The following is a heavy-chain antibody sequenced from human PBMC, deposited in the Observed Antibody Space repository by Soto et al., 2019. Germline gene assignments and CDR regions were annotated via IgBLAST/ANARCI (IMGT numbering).Heavy chain of an antibody. D-gene: IGHD6-13*01. CDR2: IYYSGRT. Sequence: QVQLQESGPGLVKPSETLSLTCTVSGGSISSYYWSWIRQPPGKGLEWIGYIYYSGRTNYNPSLKIRVTISVDTSKNHFSLNLSSVTAADTAVYYWARGIAAAGYLFDYWGQGTLVTVSS. V-gene: IGHV4-59*01. CDR1: GGSISSYY. J-gene: IGHJ4*02. CDR3: ARGIAAAGYLFDY.